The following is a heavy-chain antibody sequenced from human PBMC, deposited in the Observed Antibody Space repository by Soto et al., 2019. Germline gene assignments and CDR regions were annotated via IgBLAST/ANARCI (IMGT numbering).Heavy chain of an antibody. D-gene: IGHD5-12*01. CDR1: GGTFSSYT. Sequence: QVQLVQSGAEVKKPGSSVKVSCKASGGTFSSYTISWVRQAPGQGLEWMGRIIPILGIANYAQKFQGRVTITADKFTTTAYMELSSLRSEDTAVYYCARYRGDGYERVWGQGTLVTVSS. J-gene: IGHJ4*02. V-gene: IGHV1-69*02. CDR2: IIPILGIA. CDR3: ARYRGDGYERV.